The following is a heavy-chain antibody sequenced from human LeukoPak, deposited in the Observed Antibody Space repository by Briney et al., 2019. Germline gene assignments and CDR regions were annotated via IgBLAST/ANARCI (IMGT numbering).Heavy chain of an antibody. CDR2: ISSSGGST. V-gene: IGHV3-64*01. Sequence: GGSLRLSCAASGFTFSSYGMHWVRQAPGKGLEFVSGISSSGGSTYYANSVKDRFTISRDNSKNTLYLQMGSLRGEDMAVYYCARCYNSSCHFFDCWGQGTLVTVSS. CDR3: ARCYNSSCHFFDC. J-gene: IGHJ4*02. CDR1: GFTFSSYG. D-gene: IGHD6-6*01.